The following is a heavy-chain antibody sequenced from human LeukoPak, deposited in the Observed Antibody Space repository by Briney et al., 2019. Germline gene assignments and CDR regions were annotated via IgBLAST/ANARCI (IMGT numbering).Heavy chain of an antibody. CDR1: GFTFSTYD. Sequence: PGGSLRLSCAASGFTFSTYDMHWVRQAPGKGLERVAGISYDGGNKYYADSVKGRFTISRDNSENTLWLQMNSLRTEDTAVYYCAREYEGQQTGFDNRGQGTLVTVPS. V-gene: IGHV3-30-3*01. J-gene: IGHJ4*02. CDR3: AREYEGQQTGFDN. D-gene: IGHD3-16*01. CDR2: ISYDGGNK.